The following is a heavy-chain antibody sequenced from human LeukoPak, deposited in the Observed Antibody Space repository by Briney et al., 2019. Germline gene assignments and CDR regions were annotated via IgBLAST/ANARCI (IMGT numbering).Heavy chain of an antibody. V-gene: IGHV3-30*03. CDR2: ISYDGSNK. D-gene: IGHD6-13*01. J-gene: IGHJ4*02. CDR1: GFTFSSYG. Sequence: GGSLRLSCAASGFTFSSYGMHWVRQAPGKGLEWVAVISYDGSNKYYADSVKGRFTISRDNAKNSLYLQMNSLRAEDTAVYYCARVASKQQLVYFDYWGQGTLVTVSS. CDR3: ARVASKQQLVYFDY.